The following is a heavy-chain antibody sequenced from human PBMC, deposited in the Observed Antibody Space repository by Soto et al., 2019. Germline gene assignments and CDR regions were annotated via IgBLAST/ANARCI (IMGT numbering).Heavy chain of an antibody. Sequence: VSCKASGFTFTSSAVQWVRQARGQRLEWIGWIVVGSGNTNYAQKFQERVTITRDMSTSTAYMELSSLRSEDTAVYYCAAESRLPLAFDIWGQGTMVTVSS. V-gene: IGHV1-58*01. CDR2: IVVGSGNT. D-gene: IGHD5-18*01. CDR1: GFTFTSSA. J-gene: IGHJ3*02. CDR3: AAESRLPLAFDI.